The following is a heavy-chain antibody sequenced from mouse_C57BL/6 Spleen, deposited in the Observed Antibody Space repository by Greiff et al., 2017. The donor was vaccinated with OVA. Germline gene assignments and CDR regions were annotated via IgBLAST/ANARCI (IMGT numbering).Heavy chain of an antibody. CDR2: ISYSGST. V-gene: IGHV3-1*01. Sequence: EVQLQQSGPGMVKPSQSLSLTCTVTGYSITSGYDWHWIRHFPGNKLEWMGYISYSGSTNYNPSLKSRISITHDTSKNHFFLKLNSVTTEDTATYYCARGYGSSYEFAYWGQGTLVTVSA. D-gene: IGHD1-1*01. CDR1: GYSITSGYD. J-gene: IGHJ3*01. CDR3: ARGYGSSYEFAY.